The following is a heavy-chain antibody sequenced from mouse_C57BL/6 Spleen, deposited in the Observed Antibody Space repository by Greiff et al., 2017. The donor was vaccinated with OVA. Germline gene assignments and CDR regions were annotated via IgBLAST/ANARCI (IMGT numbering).Heavy chain of an antibody. CDR3: ARRGDGYYAMDY. J-gene: IGHJ4*01. Sequence: EVKLEESGGGLVKPGGSLKLSCAASGFTFSSYAMSWVRQTPEKRLEWVATISDGGSYTYYPDNVKGRFTISRDNAKNNLYLQMSHLKSEDTAMYYCARRGDGYYAMDYWGQGTSVTVSS. CDR1: GFTFSSYA. V-gene: IGHV5-4*03. CDR2: ISDGGSYT.